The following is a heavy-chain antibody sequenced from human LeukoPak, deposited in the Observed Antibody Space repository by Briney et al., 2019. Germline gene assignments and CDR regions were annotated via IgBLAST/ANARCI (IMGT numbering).Heavy chain of an antibody. D-gene: IGHD1-26*01. CDR1: GDSISTYY. CDR2: IFYGGNT. Sequence: SETLSLTCSVSGDSISTYYWHWIRQPPGKGLEWIGYIFYGGNTNYSPSLKSRVTMSVDTSKNLFSLKVSSVTAADTAVYYCARGRSNYYGMDVWGQGTTVTVSS. V-gene: IGHV4-59*01. J-gene: IGHJ6*02. CDR3: ARGRSNYYGMDV.